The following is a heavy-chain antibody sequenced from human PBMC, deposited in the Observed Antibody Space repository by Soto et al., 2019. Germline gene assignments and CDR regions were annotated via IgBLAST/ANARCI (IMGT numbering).Heavy chain of an antibody. CDR2: INAGNGNT. Sequence: ASVKVSCKASGYTFTSYAMHWVRQAPGQRLEWMGWINAGNGNTKYSQKSQGRVTMTRDTSASTVYMELSSLRSEDTAVYYCARDHYYDSSDHDLFFDVWGQGTTVTVSS. CDR1: GYTFTSYA. J-gene: IGHJ6*02. V-gene: IGHV1-3*01. CDR3: ARDHYYDSSDHDLFFDV. D-gene: IGHD3-22*01.